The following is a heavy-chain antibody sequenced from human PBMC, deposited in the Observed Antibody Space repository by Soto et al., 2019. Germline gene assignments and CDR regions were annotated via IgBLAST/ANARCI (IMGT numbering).Heavy chain of an antibody. J-gene: IGHJ4*02. CDR3: AAGSGLPRYY. Sequence: QLQLQESGSGLVKPSQTLSLTCAVSGGSISSGDYSWSWIRQPPGKGLEWIGYLYHSGSTYYNPPLKRRVTLAVDRSKNQFSLKLSSVTAADTAVYYCAAGSGLPRYYWGQGTLVTVSS. V-gene: IGHV4-30-2*01. D-gene: IGHD3-10*01. CDR2: LYHSGST. CDR1: GGSISSGDYS.